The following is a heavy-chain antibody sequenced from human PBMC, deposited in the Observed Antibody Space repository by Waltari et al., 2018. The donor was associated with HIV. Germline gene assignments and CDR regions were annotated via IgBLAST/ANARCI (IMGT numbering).Heavy chain of an antibody. D-gene: IGHD3-10*01. V-gene: IGHV5-51*01. CDR1: GYSLNNYW. J-gene: IGHJ4*02. CDR2: IYPAYSET. CDR3: ARHHPEPRRSYYASSYYDV. Sequence: EVHLVQSGAELKKPGESLRISCQGSGYSLNNYWIGWGRQMPGKGPEWMGNIYPAYSETRYSPAFEGRITISVDKSINTVFLQWNSLKASDTARYFCARHHPEPRRSYYASSYYDVWGQGTLVTVSS.